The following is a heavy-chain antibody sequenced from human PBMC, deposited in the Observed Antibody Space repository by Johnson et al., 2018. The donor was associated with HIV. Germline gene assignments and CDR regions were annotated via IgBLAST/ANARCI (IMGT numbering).Heavy chain of an antibody. CDR1: GFTFDDYG. Sequence: VQLVESGGGVVRPGGSLRLSCAASGFTFDDYGMSWVRQAPGKGLEWVSGINWHGGSTGYADSVTGRFTISRDNAKNSLYLQMNSLRAEDTALYFCARGSRYCSGGSCPEAFDIWGQGTMVTVSS. CDR2: INWHGGST. V-gene: IGHV3-20*04. D-gene: IGHD2-15*01. J-gene: IGHJ3*02. CDR3: ARGSRYCSGGSCPEAFDI.